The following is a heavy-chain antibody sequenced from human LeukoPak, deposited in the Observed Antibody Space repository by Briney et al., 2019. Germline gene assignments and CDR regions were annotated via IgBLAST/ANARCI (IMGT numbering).Heavy chain of an antibody. CDR3: ARDSRYSHSAGAFDI. D-gene: IGHD5-12*01. Sequence: ASVKVSCKASGYTFTNYDVSWVRQAPGQGLEWMGWISAYNGNTNYAQKLQGRVTMTTDTSTSTAYMELRSLRSDDTAVYYCARDSRYSHSAGAFDIWGQGTKVTVSS. J-gene: IGHJ3*02. CDR2: ISAYNGNT. CDR1: GYTFTNYD. V-gene: IGHV1-18*01.